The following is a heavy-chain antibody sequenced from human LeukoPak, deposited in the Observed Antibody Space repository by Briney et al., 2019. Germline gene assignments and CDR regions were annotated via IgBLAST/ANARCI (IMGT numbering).Heavy chain of an antibody. CDR3: AREVQEEQWLEFDY. V-gene: IGHV1-69*04. Sequence: ASVTVSFKASGGTFSIYAISWVRQAPGQGLEWMGRIIPILGIANYAQKFQGRVTITADKSTSTAYMELSSLRSEDTAVYYCAREVQEEQWLEFDYWGQGTLVTVSS. D-gene: IGHD6-19*01. CDR2: IIPILGIA. CDR1: GGTFSIYA. J-gene: IGHJ4*02.